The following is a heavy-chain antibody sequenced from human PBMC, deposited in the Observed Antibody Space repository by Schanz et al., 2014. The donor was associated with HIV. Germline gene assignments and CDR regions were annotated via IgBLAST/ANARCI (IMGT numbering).Heavy chain of an antibody. Sequence: VQLVESGGGVVQPGRSLRLSCAVSGFTFSNYAMHWVRQAPGKGLEWVSSISSSSSYIFYTDSVKGRFTISRDNSKNTLYLQMNSLRAEDTAVYYCAKTAVAAAGPDSYYYYDMDVWGQGTTVTVSS. CDR1: GFTFSNYA. J-gene: IGHJ6*01. CDR2: ISSSSSYI. D-gene: IGHD6-13*01. V-gene: IGHV3-21*01. CDR3: AKTAVAAAGPDSYYYYDMDV.